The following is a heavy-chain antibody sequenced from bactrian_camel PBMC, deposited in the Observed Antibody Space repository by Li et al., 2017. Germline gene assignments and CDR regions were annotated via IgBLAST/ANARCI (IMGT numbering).Heavy chain of an antibody. Sequence: HVQLVESGGGLVQPGGSLRLSCAASGYTGGMTWMAWFRQVPGKEREGVAALITGAGTALYSDSVTGRFTISQDNAKKTTYLQMDHLRTEDTAIYYCAAGWTYGVGTLLRRHYDYWGQGTQVTVS. CDR2: LITGAGTA. CDR3: AAGWTYGVGTLLRRHYDY. CDR1: GYTGGMTW. V-gene: IGHV3S1*01. D-gene: IGHD5*01. J-gene: IGHJ4*01.